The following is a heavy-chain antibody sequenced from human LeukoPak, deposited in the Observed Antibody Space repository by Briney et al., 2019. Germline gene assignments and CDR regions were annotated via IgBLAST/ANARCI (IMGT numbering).Heavy chain of an antibody. CDR1: RGSISSGSYY. CDR2: IYTSGTT. J-gene: IGHJ4*02. V-gene: IGHV4-61*02. CDR3: ARANYDGSDY. D-gene: IGHD3-22*01. Sequence: SQTLSLTCTVPRGSISSGSYYWSWIRQPAGKGLEWIGRIYTSGTTNYNPSLKSRVTMSVDTSKNQFSLKMRSVTAADTAVYYCARANYDGSDYWGQGTLVTVSS.